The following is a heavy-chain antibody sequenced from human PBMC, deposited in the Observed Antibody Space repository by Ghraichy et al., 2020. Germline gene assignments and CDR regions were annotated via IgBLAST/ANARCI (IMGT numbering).Heavy chain of an antibody. J-gene: IGHJ4*02. CDR1: GGSVGGYY. CDR3: AAAVVTPPLFEF. Sequence: GSLRLSCTVSGGSVGGYYWSWIRQPPGKGLEWLGYIYYSGRTNYNPSLQSRVTISIDTSKKEISLKLTSVTAADTATYYCAAAVVTPPLFEFWGQGTLGTVSS. V-gene: IGHV4-59*02. CDR2: IYYSGRT. D-gene: IGHD4-23*01.